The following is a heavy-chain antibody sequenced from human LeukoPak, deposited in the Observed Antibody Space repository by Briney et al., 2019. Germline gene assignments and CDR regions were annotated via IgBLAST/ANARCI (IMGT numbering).Heavy chain of an antibody. CDR3: ARGVGGSYGWFDP. CDR2: IYYSGFT. D-gene: IGHD1-26*01. V-gene: IGHV4-39*01. Sequence: PSETLSLTCTVSGGSLSRSSDYWGWIRQPPGKGLELIGSIYYSGFTYYNPSLKSRVTISVDTSENQFSLKLSSVTAADTAVYYCARGVGGSYGWFDPWGQGALVTVSS. J-gene: IGHJ5*02. CDR1: GGSLSRSSDY.